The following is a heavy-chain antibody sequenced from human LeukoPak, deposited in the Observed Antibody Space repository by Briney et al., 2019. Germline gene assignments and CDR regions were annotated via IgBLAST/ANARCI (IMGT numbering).Heavy chain of an antibody. CDR2: INPSGGTT. J-gene: IGHJ4*02. D-gene: IGHD3-22*01. CDR1: GYTFTSYD. CDR3: ARRRYHDSSSYYYSKAAAGFDY. Sequence: GASVKVSCKASGYTFTSYDINWVRQAPGQGLEWMGLINPSGGTTNCAQKFQGRVTMTRDMSTTTVYMHLSSLRSEDTAVYYCARRRYHDSSSYYYSKAAAGFDYWGQGTLVTVSS. V-gene: IGHV1-46*01.